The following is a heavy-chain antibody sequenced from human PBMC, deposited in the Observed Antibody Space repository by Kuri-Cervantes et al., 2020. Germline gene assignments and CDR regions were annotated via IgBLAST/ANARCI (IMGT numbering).Heavy chain of an antibody. CDR3: ARAGRKITIFGVAESDY. Sequence: GESLKISCAASGFTFSDYYMSWIRQAPGKGLEWVSYISSSGSTIYYADSVKGRFTISRDNAKNSLYLQMNSLRAEDTAVYYCARAGRKITIFGVAESDYWGQGTLVTVSS. V-gene: IGHV3-11*04. D-gene: IGHD3-3*01. CDR1: GFTFSDYY. J-gene: IGHJ4*02. CDR2: ISSSGSTI.